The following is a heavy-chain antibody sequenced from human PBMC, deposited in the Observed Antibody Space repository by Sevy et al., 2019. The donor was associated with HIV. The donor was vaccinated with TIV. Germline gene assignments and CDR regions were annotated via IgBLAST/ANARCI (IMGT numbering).Heavy chain of an antibody. CDR1: GFTFSSYA. CDR2: ISYDGSNK. J-gene: IGHJ4*02. Sequence: GRSLRLSCAASGFTFSSYAMHWVRQAPGKGLEWVAVISYDGSNKYYADSVKGRFTISRDNSKNTLYLQMNSLRAEDTAVYYCARDGDGGDYFDYWGQGTLVTVSS. V-gene: IGHV3-30-3*01. D-gene: IGHD3-16*01. CDR3: ARDGDGGDYFDY.